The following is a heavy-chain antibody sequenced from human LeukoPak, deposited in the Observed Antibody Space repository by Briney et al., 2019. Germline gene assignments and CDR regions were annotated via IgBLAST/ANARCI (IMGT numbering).Heavy chain of an antibody. D-gene: IGHD3-22*01. CDR1: GFTFSRYA. CDR2: ISSNGGST. V-gene: IGHV3-64*01. J-gene: IGHJ4*02. Sequence: PGGSLRLSCAASGFTFSRYAMHWVRQAPGKGLEYVSAISSNGGSTYYANSVKGRFIISRDNSKNTVYLQMGSLRTEDMAVYYCASSYSHDYYYPFDYWGQGTLVTVSS. CDR3: ASSYSHDYYYPFDY.